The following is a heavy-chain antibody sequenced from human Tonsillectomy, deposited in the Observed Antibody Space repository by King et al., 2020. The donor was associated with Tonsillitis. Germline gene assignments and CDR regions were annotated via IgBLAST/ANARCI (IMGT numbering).Heavy chain of an antibody. J-gene: IGHJ4*02. CDR3: ARDQHYDSSGYFGY. V-gene: IGHV1-2*02. CDR2: INPNSGGT. Sequence: VQLVESGAEVKKPGASVKVSCTTSGYTFTDYYIHWVRQAPGQGLEWMGWINPNSGGTKFAQKFQGRVTMTSDTSISTAYLELRRLRSDDTAVYYCARDQHYDSSGYFGYWGQGNLVTVSS. D-gene: IGHD3-22*01. CDR1: GYTFTDYY.